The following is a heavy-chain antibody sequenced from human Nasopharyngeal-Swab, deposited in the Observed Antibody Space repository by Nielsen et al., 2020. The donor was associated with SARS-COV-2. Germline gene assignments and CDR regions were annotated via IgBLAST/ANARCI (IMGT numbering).Heavy chain of an antibody. CDR1: GFTFSSYS. J-gene: IGHJ3*02. Sequence: GGSLRLSCAGSGFTFSSYSMNWVRQAPGKGLEWVSSISSSSSYIYYADSVKGRFTISRDNAKNSLYLQMNSLRAEDTAVYYCARDRWGWLPIGDAFDIWGQGTMVTVSS. D-gene: IGHD2-21*01. V-gene: IGHV3-21*01. CDR3: ARDRWGWLPIGDAFDI. CDR2: ISSSSSYI.